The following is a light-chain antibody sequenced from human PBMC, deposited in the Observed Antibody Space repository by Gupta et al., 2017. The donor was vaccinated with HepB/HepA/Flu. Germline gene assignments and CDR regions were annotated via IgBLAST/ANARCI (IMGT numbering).Light chain of an antibody. Sequence: QSALTQPASVSVSPGQSITISCTGTSSDVSWYQQHPGKAPKLMIYAVSIRPPRVSYRFSGSKSGDTASLTISELQADDEADYYCSSFTGSSTLALFGGGTKVTVL. CDR2: AVS. J-gene: IGLJ2*01. V-gene: IGLV2-14*03. CDR1: SSDV. CDR3: SSFTGSSTLAL.